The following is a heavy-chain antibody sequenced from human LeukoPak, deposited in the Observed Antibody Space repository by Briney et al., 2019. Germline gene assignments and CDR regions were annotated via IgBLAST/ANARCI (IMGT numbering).Heavy chain of an antibody. D-gene: IGHD3-16*02. V-gene: IGHV4-34*01. CDR1: GGSFSGYY. CDR3: ARRDYDYVWGSYLGFDY. Sequence: PSETLSLTCAVYGGSFSGYYWSWIRQPPGKGLDWIGEINHSGSTNYNPSLKSRVTISVDTSKNQFSLKLSSVTAADTAVYYRARRDYDYVWGSYLGFDYWGQGTLVTVSS. CDR2: INHSGST. J-gene: IGHJ4*02.